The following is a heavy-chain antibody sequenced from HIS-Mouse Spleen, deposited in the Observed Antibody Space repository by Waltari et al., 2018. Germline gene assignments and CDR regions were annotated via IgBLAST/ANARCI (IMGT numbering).Heavy chain of an antibody. CDR3: ARGSSLELRSYYGMDV. Sequence: EVQLVESGGGLIQPGGSLRLSWSASGFTVSRNYMSWVPQAPGKGLAWVSVIYSGGSTYYADSVKGRFTISRDNSKNTLYLQMNSLRAEDTAVYYCARGSSLELRSYYGMDVWGQGTTVTVSS. D-gene: IGHD1-7*01. CDR1: GFTVSRNY. V-gene: IGHV3-53*01. J-gene: IGHJ6*02. CDR2: IYSGGST.